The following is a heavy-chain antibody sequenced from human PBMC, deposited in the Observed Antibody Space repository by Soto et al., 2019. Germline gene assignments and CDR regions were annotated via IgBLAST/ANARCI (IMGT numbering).Heavy chain of an antibody. CDR1: GFTFSSYG. Sequence: GGSLRLSCAASGFTFSSYGMHWVRQAPGKGLEWVAVIWYDGSNKYYADSVKGRFTISRDNSKNTLYLQMNSLRAEDTAVYYCARSGYCSGGSCSYYYYYMDVWGKGTTVTVSS. J-gene: IGHJ6*03. V-gene: IGHV3-33*01. CDR3: ARSGYCSGGSCSYYYYYMDV. D-gene: IGHD2-15*01. CDR2: IWYDGSNK.